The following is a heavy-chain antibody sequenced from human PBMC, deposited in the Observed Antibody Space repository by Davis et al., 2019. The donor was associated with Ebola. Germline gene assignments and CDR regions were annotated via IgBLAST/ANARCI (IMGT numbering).Heavy chain of an antibody. D-gene: IGHD6-19*01. CDR2: IYYSGST. Sequence: SETLSLTCTVSGGSISSYYWSWIRQHPGKGLEWIGNIYYSGSTNYNPSLKSRVTISVDTSKNQFSLKLSSVTAEDTAVYYCARDGRQWLAYNWFDPWGQGTLVTVSS. CDR3: ARDGRQWLAYNWFDP. V-gene: IGHV4-59*01. J-gene: IGHJ5*02. CDR1: GGSISSYY.